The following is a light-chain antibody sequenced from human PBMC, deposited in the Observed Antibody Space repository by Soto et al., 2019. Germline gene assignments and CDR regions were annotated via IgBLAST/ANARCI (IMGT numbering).Light chain of an antibody. Sequence: QSALTQPASVSGSPGQSITISCAGTSSDVGGYNYVSWYQQHPGKVPRLIISDVSNRPSGVSNRFSGSKSGNTASLTISGLQPEDEADYYCSSYTTSNTRQIVFGTGTKVTVL. CDR2: DVS. V-gene: IGLV2-14*03. CDR1: SSDVGGYNY. J-gene: IGLJ1*01. CDR3: SSYTTSNTRQIV.